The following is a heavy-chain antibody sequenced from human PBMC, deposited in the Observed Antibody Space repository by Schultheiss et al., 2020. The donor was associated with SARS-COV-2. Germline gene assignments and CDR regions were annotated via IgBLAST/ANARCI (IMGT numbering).Heavy chain of an antibody. CDR1: GGSISSSSYY. Sequence: SQTLSLTCTVSGGSISSSSYYWGWIRQPPGKGLEWIGDIYHNGATYNNPSLKSRVTISLDTSKNQFSLKLTSVTAADTAVYYCARRKQISPPRDYYYMDVWGTGTTVTVSS. CDR2: IYHNGAT. D-gene: IGHD2-15*01. V-gene: IGHV4-39*07. J-gene: IGHJ6*03. CDR3: ARRKQISPPRDYYYMDV.